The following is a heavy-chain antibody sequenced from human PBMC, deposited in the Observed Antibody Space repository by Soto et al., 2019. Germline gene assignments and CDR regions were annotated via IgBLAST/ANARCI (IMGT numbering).Heavy chain of an antibody. CDR1: GFTFDDYA. CDR3: AKATLGATFDI. CDR2: ISWNSGSI. D-gene: IGHD3-10*01. V-gene: IGHV3-9*01. J-gene: IGHJ3*02. Sequence: GGSLRLSCAASGFTFDDYAMHWVRQAPGKGLEWVSGISWNSGSIGYADSVKGRFTISRDNAKKSLYLQMNSLRAEDTALYYCAKATLGATFDIWGQGTMVTVSS.